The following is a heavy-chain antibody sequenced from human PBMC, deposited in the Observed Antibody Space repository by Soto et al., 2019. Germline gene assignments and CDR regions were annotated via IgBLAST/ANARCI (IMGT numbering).Heavy chain of an antibody. CDR3: ARHIAARGGNYYYYGMDV. J-gene: IGHJ6*02. D-gene: IGHD6-6*01. CDR1: GYSFTSYW. V-gene: IGHV5-51*01. Sequence: GESLKISCKGSGYSFTSYWIGWVRQMPGKGLEWMGIIYPGDSDTRYGPSFQGQVTISADKSISTAYLQWSSLKASDTAMYYCARHIAARGGNYYYYGMDVWGQGTTVTVSS. CDR2: IYPGDSDT.